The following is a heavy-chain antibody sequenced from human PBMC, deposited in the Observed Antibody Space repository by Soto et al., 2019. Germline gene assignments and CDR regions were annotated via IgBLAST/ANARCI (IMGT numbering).Heavy chain of an antibody. CDR2: ISYDGSNK. J-gene: IGHJ4*02. D-gene: IGHD3-22*01. V-gene: IGHV3-30*18. CDR3: AKDGRGYDSSGYLDY. Sequence: GGSLRLSCAASGFTFSSYGMHWVRQAPGKGLEWVAVISYDGSNKYYADSVKGRFTISRDNSKNTLYLQMNSLRAEDTAVYYCAKDGRGYDSSGYLDYWGQGTLVTVSS. CDR1: GFTFSSYG.